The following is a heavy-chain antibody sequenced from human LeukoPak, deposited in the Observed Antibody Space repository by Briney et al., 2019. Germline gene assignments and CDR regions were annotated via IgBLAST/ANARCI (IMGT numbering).Heavy chain of an antibody. CDR3: AKVPPYYDFWSGYYPFDY. Sequence: PGGSLRLSCAAPGFTFSSYAMSWVRQAPGKGLEWVSAISGSGGSTYYADSVKGRFTISRDNSKNTLYLQMDSLRAEDTAVYYCAKVPPYYDFWSGYYPFDYWGQGTLVIVSS. CDR2: ISGSGGST. CDR1: GFTFSSYA. V-gene: IGHV3-23*01. J-gene: IGHJ4*02. D-gene: IGHD3-3*01.